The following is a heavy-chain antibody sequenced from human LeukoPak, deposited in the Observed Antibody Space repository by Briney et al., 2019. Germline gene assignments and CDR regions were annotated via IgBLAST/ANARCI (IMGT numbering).Heavy chain of an antibody. Sequence: GGSLRLSCAASGFTYSSYWMSWLRQAPGKGLEWVANIKQDGSEKYYVDSVKGRFTISRDNAKNSLYLQMNSLRAEDTAVYYCARQNYCSSTSCYASDYWGQGTLVTVSS. D-gene: IGHD2-2*01. CDR3: ARQNYCSSTSCYASDY. CDR1: GFTYSSYW. J-gene: IGHJ4*02. V-gene: IGHV3-7*01. CDR2: IKQDGSEK.